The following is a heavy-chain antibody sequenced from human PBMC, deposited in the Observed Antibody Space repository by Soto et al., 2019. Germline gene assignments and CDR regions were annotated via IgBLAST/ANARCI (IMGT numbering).Heavy chain of an antibody. CDR1: GGTFSSYT. D-gene: IGHD6-19*01. CDR2: IIPILGIA. V-gene: IGHV1-69*02. Sequence: QVQLVQSGAEVKKPGSSVKVSCKASGGTFSSYTISWVRQAPGQGLEWMGRIIPILGIANYAQKFQGRVTITADKSTSTAYMELSSLRSEDTAVYYCARSVAGSDAFDIWGQGTMVTVSS. J-gene: IGHJ3*02. CDR3: ARSVAGSDAFDI.